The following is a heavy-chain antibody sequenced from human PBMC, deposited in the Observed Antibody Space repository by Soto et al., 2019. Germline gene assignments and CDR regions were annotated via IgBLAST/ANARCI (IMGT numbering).Heavy chain of an antibody. Sequence: QVQLVQSGAEVKKPGASVKVSCKTSGYTFTNYDINWVRQATGQGLEWMGWTNPKSGYTGSAQKIQGRVTMTRDSSIRTAYIELHSLISEDTAVYYCARTAGDLEYWGQGTLITVSS. V-gene: IGHV1-8*01. CDR2: TNPKSGYT. J-gene: IGHJ4*02. D-gene: IGHD4-17*01. CDR3: ARTAGDLEY. CDR1: GYTFTNYD.